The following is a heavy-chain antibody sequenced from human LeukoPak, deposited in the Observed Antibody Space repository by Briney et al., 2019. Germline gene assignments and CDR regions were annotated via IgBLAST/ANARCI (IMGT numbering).Heavy chain of an antibody. D-gene: IGHD6-13*01. Sequence: PGGSLRLSCAVSEFTFSKAWMSWVRQAPGKGLEWVGHIKSKTDDGTTDYAAPVKGRFTISRGDSKNTLYLQMNSLKTEDTAVYYCTTDVGPRYSSRPIDYWGQGTLVTVSS. CDR3: TTDVGPRYSSRPIDY. CDR2: IKSKTDDGTT. V-gene: IGHV3-15*01. CDR1: EFTFSKAW. J-gene: IGHJ4*02.